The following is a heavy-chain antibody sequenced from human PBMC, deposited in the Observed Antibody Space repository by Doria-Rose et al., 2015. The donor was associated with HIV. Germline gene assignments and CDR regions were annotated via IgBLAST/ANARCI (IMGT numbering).Heavy chain of an antibody. V-gene: IGHV4-34*01. CDR3: ARGLLRGGWNDVDYYYGMDV. J-gene: IGHJ6*02. Sequence: QVQLQESGAGLVKPSETLSLTCAVFGGSFSGYYWSWIRQPPRKGLEWTGEINHSGSSNYKTSLTSRVTISLDTSKNLFSLKLSSVTAADTAVYYCARGLLRGGWNDVDYYYGMDVWGQGTTVTVSS. D-gene: IGHD1-1*01. CDR1: GGSFSGYY. CDR2: INHSGSS.